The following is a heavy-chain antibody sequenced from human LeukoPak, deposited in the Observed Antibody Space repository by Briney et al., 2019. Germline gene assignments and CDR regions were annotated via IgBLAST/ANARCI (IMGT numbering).Heavy chain of an antibody. CDR1: GGSISSGGYY. CDR2: IYYSGST. CDR3: MGYCSSTSCYVGDSNWFDP. Sequence: PSQTLSLTCTVSGGSISSGGYYWSWIRQHPGKGLEWTGYIYYSGSTYYNPSLESRVTISVDTSKNQFSLKLSSVTAADTAVYYCMGYCSSTSCYVGDSNWFDPWGQGTLVTVSS. D-gene: IGHD2-2*01. V-gene: IGHV4-31*03. J-gene: IGHJ5*02.